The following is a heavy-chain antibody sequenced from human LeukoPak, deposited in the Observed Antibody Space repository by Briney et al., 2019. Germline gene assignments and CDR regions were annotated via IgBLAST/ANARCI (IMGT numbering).Heavy chain of an antibody. Sequence: SETLSLTCTVSGGSISSGGYYWSWIRQHPGKGLEWIGYIYYSGSTYYNPSLKSRVTISVDTSKNQFSLKLSSVTAADTAVYYCARGRYGGTYFDYWGQGTLVTVSS. CDR2: IYYSGST. CDR3: ARGRYGGTYFDY. D-gene: IGHD4-23*01. CDR1: GGSISSGGYY. J-gene: IGHJ4*02. V-gene: IGHV4-31*03.